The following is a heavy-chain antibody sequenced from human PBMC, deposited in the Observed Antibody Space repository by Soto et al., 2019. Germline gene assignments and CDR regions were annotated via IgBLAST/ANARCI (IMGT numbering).Heavy chain of an antibody. J-gene: IGHJ6*02. CDR3: ARQGRGSGSDYYYGMDV. D-gene: IGHD3-10*01. CDR1: GFNFSSYA. V-gene: IGHV3-30-3*01. CDR2: ISYDGNNK. Sequence: QVQLVESGGGVVQPGRSLRLSCAASGFNFSSYAMHWVRQAPGKGLEWVAVISYDGNNKYYEDSVKGRFTISRDNSKNTLYLQLNSLRAEDTAVYYCARQGRGSGSDYYYGMDVWGQGTTVTVSS.